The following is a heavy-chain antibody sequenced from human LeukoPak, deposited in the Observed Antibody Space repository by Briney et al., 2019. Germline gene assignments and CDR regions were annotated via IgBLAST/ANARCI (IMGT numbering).Heavy chain of an antibody. V-gene: IGHV1-2*02. Sequence: ASVKVSCKASGYTFTNYYMHWVRQAPGQGLEWMGWINGYSGDTNYPQKFQGRVTMTRDTSIRTAYMELRRLRSDDTAVYYCARRGHGAGSYEDYWSQGTLLTVSS. CDR1: GYTFTNYY. D-gene: IGHD3-10*01. CDR3: ARRGHGAGSYEDY. CDR2: INGYSGDT. J-gene: IGHJ4*02.